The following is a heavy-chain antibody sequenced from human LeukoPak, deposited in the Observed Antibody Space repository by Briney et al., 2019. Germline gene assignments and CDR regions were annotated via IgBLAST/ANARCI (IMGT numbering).Heavy chain of an antibody. CDR3: ARDGYCSSTSCYPTPGHDAFDI. CDR2: ISVSGGST. V-gene: IGHV3-21*01. J-gene: IGHJ3*02. D-gene: IGHD2-2*03. CDR1: GFTFSSYG. Sequence: GGSLRLSCAASGFTFSSYGMNWVRQAPGKGLEWVSAISVSGGSTYYADSVKGRFTISRDNAKNSLYLQMNSLRAEDTAVYYCARDGYCSSTSCYPTPGHDAFDIWGQGTMVTVSS.